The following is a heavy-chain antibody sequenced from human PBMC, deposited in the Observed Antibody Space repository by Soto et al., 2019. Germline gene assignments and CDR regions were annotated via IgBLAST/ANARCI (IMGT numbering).Heavy chain of an antibody. J-gene: IGHJ1*01. V-gene: IGHV1-69*01. CDR1: GGTFSGYA. CDR3: ARDPRSITGTTSSEDFQH. Sequence: QAQLMQSGAEVKEPGSSVKVSCKASGGTFSGYAISWVRQAPGQGLEWLGGIIPIFGITNDAQKFQDRLTIAADESSATVYMDLRSLTSEDSAIYYCARDPRSITGTTSSEDFQHWGQGTLVSVS. CDR2: IIPIFGIT. D-gene: IGHD1-1*01.